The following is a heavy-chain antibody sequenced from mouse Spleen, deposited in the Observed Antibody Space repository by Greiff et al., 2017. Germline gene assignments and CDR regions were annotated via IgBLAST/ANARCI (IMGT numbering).Heavy chain of an antibody. Sequence: EVQLVESGAELVRPGASVKLSCTASGFNIKDDYMHWVKQRPEQGLEWIGWIDPENGDTEYASKFQGKATITADTSSNTAYLQLSSLTSEDTAVYYCTTVYDGSYDFDYWGQGTTLTVSS. D-gene: IGHD2-1*01. J-gene: IGHJ2*01. CDR3: TTVYDGSYDFDY. CDR1: GFNIKDDY. V-gene: IGHV14-4*01. CDR2: IDPENGDT.